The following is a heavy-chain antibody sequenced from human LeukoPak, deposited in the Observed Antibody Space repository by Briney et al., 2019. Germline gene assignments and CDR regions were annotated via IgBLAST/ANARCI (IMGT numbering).Heavy chain of an antibody. V-gene: IGHV4-59*01. CDR3: ARDGVVGATMEYNWFDP. CDR2: IYYSGST. CDR1: GGSISSYY. D-gene: IGHD1-26*01. Sequence: SETLSLTCTVSGGSISSYYWSWIRQPPGKGLERIGCIYYSGSTNYNPSLKSRVTISVDTSKNQFSLKLSSVTAADTAVYYCARDGVVGATMEYNWFDPWGQGTLVTVSS. J-gene: IGHJ5*02.